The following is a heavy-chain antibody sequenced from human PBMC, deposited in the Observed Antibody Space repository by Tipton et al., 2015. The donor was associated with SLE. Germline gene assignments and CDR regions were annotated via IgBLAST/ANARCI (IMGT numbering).Heavy chain of an antibody. Sequence: TLSLTCTVSGGAISIGGYYWSWIRQPPGKGLEWIGYIYYSGSTNYNPSLMSRVTISVDTSKKQFSLKLSSVTAADTAVCYCALFNDYADNLRFDYWGQGTLVTVSS. CDR1: GGAISIGGYY. CDR2: IYYSGST. CDR3: ALFNDYADNLRFDY. D-gene: IGHD4/OR15-4a*01. J-gene: IGHJ4*02. V-gene: IGHV4-61*08.